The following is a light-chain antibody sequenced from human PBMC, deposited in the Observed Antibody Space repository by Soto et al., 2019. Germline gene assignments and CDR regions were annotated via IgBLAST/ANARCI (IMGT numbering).Light chain of an antibody. V-gene: IGKV1-6*01. CDR3: LQDYNSPWP. Sequence: AIQMTQSPSSLSASVGDRVTITCRASQGIRNDLSWYQQKPGKAPKRLIYAASTLQRGVPSRFSGSSSGRDVTLTISRLQTEDFANYYCLQDYNSPWPFGQGTKLEL. CDR1: QGIRND. J-gene: IGKJ1*01. CDR2: AAS.